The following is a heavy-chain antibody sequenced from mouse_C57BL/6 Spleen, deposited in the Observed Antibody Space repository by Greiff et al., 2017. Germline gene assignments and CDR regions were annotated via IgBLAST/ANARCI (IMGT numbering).Heavy chain of an antibody. CDR1: GFTFSDYG. CDR3: ARPYYYGSSPFAY. V-gene: IGHV5-17*01. CDR2: ISSGSSTI. J-gene: IGHJ3*01. Sequence: EVKLVESGGGLVKPGGSLKLSCAASGFTFSDYGMYWVRQAPEKGLVWVAYISSGSSTIYYADTVKGRFTISRDNAKNTLFLQLTSLRSEDTDMYYCARPYYYGSSPFAYWGQGTLVTVSA. D-gene: IGHD1-1*01.